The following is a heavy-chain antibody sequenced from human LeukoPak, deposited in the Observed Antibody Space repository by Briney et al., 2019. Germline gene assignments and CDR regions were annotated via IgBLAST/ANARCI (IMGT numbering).Heavy chain of an antibody. V-gene: IGHV4-39*01. CDR2: IYYSGST. Sequence: PSETLSLTCTVSGGSISRSSYYWGWIRQPPGKGLEWIGSIYYSGSTYYNPSLKSRVTISVDTSKNQFSLKLSSVTAADTAVYYCARHVSSSWYDYYYYYYMDVWGKGTTVTISS. CDR1: GGSISRSSYY. CDR3: ARHVSSSWYDYYYYYYMDV. J-gene: IGHJ6*03. D-gene: IGHD6-13*01.